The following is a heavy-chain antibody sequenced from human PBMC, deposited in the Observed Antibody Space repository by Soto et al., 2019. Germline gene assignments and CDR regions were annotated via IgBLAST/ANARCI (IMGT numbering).Heavy chain of an antibody. J-gene: IGHJ6*02. V-gene: IGHV3-21*01. CDR3: ARAECSSPDCLTAYYSYGLDV. CDR1: GFIFTSYS. D-gene: IGHD3-9*01. CDR2: ISSRSDSI. Sequence: EVQLVESGGGLVQRGGSLRLSCAASGFIFTSYSMVWVRQAPGKGLEWVSSISSRSDSIYYADSVKGRFTISRDNAQNSLYLQMNSLRAEDTAVYYCARAECSSPDCLTAYYSYGLDVWGQGSTVTVSS.